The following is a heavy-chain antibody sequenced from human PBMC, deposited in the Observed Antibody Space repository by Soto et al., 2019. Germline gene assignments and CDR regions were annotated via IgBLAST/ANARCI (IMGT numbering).Heavy chain of an antibody. CDR3: AKDGTVTTHGLSYYYYYMDV. Sequence: PGGSLRLSCAASGFTFSSYAMSWVRQAPGKGLEWVSAISGSGGSTYYADSVKGRFTISRDNSKNTLYLQMNSLRAEDTAVYYCAKDGTVTTHGLSYYYYYMDVWGKGTTVTVSS. J-gene: IGHJ6*03. CDR2: ISGSGGST. V-gene: IGHV3-23*01. CDR1: GFTFSSYA. D-gene: IGHD4-17*01.